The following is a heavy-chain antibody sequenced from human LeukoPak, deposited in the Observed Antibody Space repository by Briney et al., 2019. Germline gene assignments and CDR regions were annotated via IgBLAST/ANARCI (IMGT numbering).Heavy chain of an antibody. CDR2: ISGSGGST. D-gene: IGHD3-10*01. CDR1: GFTFSSYA. CDR3: AKGGDYYGSGSYYRYYYYYMDV. Sequence: GGSLRLSCAASGFTFSSYAMSWVRQAPGKGLEWVSGISGSGGSTYYADSVKGRFTISRDNSKNTLYLQMSSLRAEDTAVYYCAKGGDYYGSGSYYRYYYYYMDVWGKGTTVTISS. J-gene: IGHJ6*03. V-gene: IGHV3-23*01.